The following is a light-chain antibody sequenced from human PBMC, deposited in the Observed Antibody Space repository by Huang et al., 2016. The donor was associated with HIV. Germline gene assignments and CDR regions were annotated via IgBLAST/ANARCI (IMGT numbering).Light chain of an antibody. CDR1: QDIANS. CDR3: QQLHSYPIT. J-gene: IGKJ5*01. Sequence: QLTQSPSSLSKSVGDRVIITCQASQDIANSLAWYQHKPGRAPKLLISAASTLQSGVPSRFSGGSAGTYFTLIITNLQPDDFASYYCQQLHSYPITFGQGTRLDI. V-gene: IGKV1-9*01. CDR2: AAS.